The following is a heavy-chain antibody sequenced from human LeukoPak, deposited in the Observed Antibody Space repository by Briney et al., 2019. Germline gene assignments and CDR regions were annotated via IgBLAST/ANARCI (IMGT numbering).Heavy chain of an antibody. D-gene: IGHD6-19*01. Sequence: PGGSLRLSCAPSGFTFSNYAMHWVRQAPGKGLEWVAVMSYDGINTYYADSVKGRFTISRDNSKNTLFLQLNSLRAEDTAVYYCAKDPWSAHDGQWLLQFDDIWGQGTMVTVSS. V-gene: IGHV3-30*04. CDR2: MSYDGINT. J-gene: IGHJ3*02. CDR1: GFTFSNYA. CDR3: AKDPWSAHDGQWLLQFDDI.